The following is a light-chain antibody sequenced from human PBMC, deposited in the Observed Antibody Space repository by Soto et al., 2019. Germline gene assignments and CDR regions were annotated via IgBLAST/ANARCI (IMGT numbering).Light chain of an antibody. V-gene: IGLV2-14*01. CDR3: SSFTTTYTWV. J-gene: IGLJ3*02. CDR1: SSDVGSYKY. Sequence: QSALTQPASVSGSPGQSIAISCTGTSSDVGSYKYVSRFQQHPGKAPKLVIYEVNNRPSGVSNRFSGSKSGNTASLTISGLQAEDEADYYCSSFTTTYTWVFGGGTKVTVL. CDR2: EVN.